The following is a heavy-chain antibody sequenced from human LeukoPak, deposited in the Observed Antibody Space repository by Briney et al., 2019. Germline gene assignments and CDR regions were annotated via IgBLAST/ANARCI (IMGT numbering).Heavy chain of an antibody. CDR2: INPSGGST. Sequence: ASVKVSCKASGYTFTSYYMHWVRQAPGQGLEWMGIINPSGGSTSYAQKFQGRVTMTRDTSTSTVYMELSSLRSEGTAVYYCARDPICSSTSCYGFDPWGQGTLVTVSS. CDR1: GYTFTSYY. V-gene: IGHV1-46*01. CDR3: ARDPICSSTSCYGFDP. D-gene: IGHD2-2*01. J-gene: IGHJ5*02.